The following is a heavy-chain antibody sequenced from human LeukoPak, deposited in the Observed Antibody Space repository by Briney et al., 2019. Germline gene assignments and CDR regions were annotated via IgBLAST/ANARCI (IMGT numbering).Heavy chain of an antibody. CDR3: ARDLSVGSKPDLGFDY. D-gene: IGHD1-26*01. CDR2: ISSSSRYI. CDR1: GFSVDEYS. J-gene: IGHJ4*02. V-gene: IGHV3-21*01. Sequence: GGSLRLSCLVSGFSVDEYSMSWVRQAPGKGLEWVSSISSSSRYIYYTDSVKGRFTISRDNAKNSLYLQMNSLRAEDTAVYYCARDLSVGSKPDLGFDYWGQGTLVTVSS.